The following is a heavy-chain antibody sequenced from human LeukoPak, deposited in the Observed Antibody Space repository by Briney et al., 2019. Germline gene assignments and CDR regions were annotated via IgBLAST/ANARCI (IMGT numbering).Heavy chain of an antibody. J-gene: IGHJ4*02. V-gene: IGHV3-7*01. Sequence: PGGSLRLSCAAPGFTFSNYNMNWVRQAPGKGLEWVANIKQDGSEKYYVDSVKGRFTISRDNAKNSLYLQMNSLRAEDTAVYYCARDGTYGDQFDYWGQGTLVTVSS. CDR2: IKQDGSEK. D-gene: IGHD4-17*01. CDR3: ARDGTYGDQFDY. CDR1: GFTFSNYN.